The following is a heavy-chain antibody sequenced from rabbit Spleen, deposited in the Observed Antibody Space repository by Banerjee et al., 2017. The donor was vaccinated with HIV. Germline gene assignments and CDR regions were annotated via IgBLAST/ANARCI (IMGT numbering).Heavy chain of an antibody. CDR3: ARGSATMTMVITGYYLNL. V-gene: IGHV1S45*01. CDR2: IYTGNGHI. D-gene: IGHD2-1*01. J-gene: IGHJ4*01. CDR1: GFSFSRSYD. Sequence: QEQLVESGGGLVKPGASPTLTCTASGFSFSRSYDMCWVRQAPGKGLEWIGCIYTGNGHIHDENGAAGRSTISITSSTTVSLQMTSLTVADTATDFCARGSATMTMVITGYYLNLWGPGTLVTVS.